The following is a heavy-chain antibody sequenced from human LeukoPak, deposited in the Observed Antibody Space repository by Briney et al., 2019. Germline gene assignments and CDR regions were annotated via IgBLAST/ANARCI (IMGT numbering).Heavy chain of an antibody. CDR3: ARDWGY. V-gene: IGHV3-7*04. D-gene: IGHD3-16*01. CDR2: IKEDGSEK. Sequence: GGSLRLSCAASGFTFSRSWMSWVRQAPGKGLEWVASIKEDGSEKKYVDSVKGRFTISRDNANNSLHLQMSSLRAEDTALYYCARDWGYWGQGTLVTVSS. J-gene: IGHJ4*02. CDR1: GFTFSRSW.